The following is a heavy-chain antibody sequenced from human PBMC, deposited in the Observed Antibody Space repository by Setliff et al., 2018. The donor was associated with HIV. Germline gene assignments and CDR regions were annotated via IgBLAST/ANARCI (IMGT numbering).Heavy chain of an antibody. D-gene: IGHD6-19*01. CDR1: GYTFNSYG. CDR2: IATYNDNT. CDR3: ARGVSQAYTYGSGAYYYFDF. V-gene: IGHV1-18*01. Sequence: ASVKVSCKASGYTFNSYGISWVRQAPGQGPEWVGWIATYNDNTNYAQRLQGRVTLTTDTSTSTAYMELRSLRFDDTAVYFCARGVSQAYTYGSGAYYYFDFWGLGTLVTVPQ. J-gene: IGHJ4*02.